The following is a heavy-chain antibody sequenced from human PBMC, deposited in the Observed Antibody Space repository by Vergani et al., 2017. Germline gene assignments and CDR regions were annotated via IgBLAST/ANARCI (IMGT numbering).Heavy chain of an antibody. CDR2: IYYSGST. J-gene: IGHJ5*02. V-gene: IGHV4-31*03. CDR3: ARDVECYGSGSHAFNP. Sequence: QVQLQESGPGLVKPSQTLSLTCTVSGGSISSGGYYWSWIRQYPGKGLEWIGYIYYSGSTYYNPSLKSRVTISLDTSKNQFTLKLSSVTAADAAVYYCARDVECYGSGSHAFNPWGQGTLVTVSS. CDR1: GGSISSGGYY. D-gene: IGHD3-10*01.